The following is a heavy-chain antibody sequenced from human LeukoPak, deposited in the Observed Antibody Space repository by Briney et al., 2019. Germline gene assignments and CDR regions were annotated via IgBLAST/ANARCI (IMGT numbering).Heavy chain of an antibody. CDR3: ARRAGAYYYYGMDV. D-gene: IGHD6-19*01. Sequence: PSETLSLTCTVSGGSISSYYWNWIRQPPGKGLEWIGCIYYSGSTTYNPSLKSRVTISVDTSKNQFSLKLSSVTAAAAAVYYCARRAGAYYYYGMDVWGQGTTVTVSS. CDR2: IYYSGST. CDR1: GGSISSYY. V-gene: IGHV4-59*08. J-gene: IGHJ6*02.